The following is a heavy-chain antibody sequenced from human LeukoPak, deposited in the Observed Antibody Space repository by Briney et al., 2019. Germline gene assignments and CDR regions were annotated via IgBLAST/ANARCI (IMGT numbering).Heavy chain of an antibody. Sequence: GGSLRLSCAASGFTFSSYAMSWVRQAPGKGLEWVSAISGSGGSTYYADSVKGRFTISRDNSKNTLHLQMNSLRAEDTAVYYCANPQLITGGYYWGQGTLVTVSS. V-gene: IGHV3-23*01. CDR2: ISGSGGST. CDR3: ANPQLITGGYY. D-gene: IGHD3-22*01. CDR1: GFTFSSYA. J-gene: IGHJ4*02.